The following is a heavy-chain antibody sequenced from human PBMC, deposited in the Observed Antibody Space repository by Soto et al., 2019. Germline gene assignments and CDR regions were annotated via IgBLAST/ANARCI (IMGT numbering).Heavy chain of an antibody. D-gene: IGHD2-15*01. CDR3: VKRRNGASSMILDS. Sequence: QVQLVESGGGVVQPGRSLRLSCAASGFTFKNYAMHWVRQAPGKGLEWVAVISYDGSNKYYADSVKGRFTISRANPRNTVYLQMSSLRTEDTAVYYCVKRRNGASSMILDSWGQGTLVTVSS. CDR2: ISYDGSNK. CDR1: GFTFKNYA. V-gene: IGHV3-30*18. J-gene: IGHJ4*02.